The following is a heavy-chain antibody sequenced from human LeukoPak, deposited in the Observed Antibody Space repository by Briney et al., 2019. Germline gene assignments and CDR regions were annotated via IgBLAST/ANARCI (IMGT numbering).Heavy chain of an antibody. Sequence: SETLSLTCTVSGGSISSHYWSWIRQPPGKGLEWIGYIYYSGSTNYNPSLKSRVTISVDTSKNQFSLKLSSVTAADTAVYYCAREVYSSSFLFFDCWGQGTLVTVSS. J-gene: IGHJ4*02. CDR3: AREVYSSSFLFFDC. CDR1: GGSISSHY. D-gene: IGHD6-6*01. V-gene: IGHV4-59*11. CDR2: IYYSGST.